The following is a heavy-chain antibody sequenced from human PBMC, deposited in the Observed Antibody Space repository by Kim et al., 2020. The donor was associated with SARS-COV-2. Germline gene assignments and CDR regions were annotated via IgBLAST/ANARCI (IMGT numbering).Heavy chain of an antibody. CDR2: IYYSGST. D-gene: IGHD2-2*01. V-gene: IGHV4-61*01. J-gene: IGHJ3*02. Sequence: SETLSLTCTVSGGSVSSGSYYWSWIRQPPGKGLEWIGYIYYSGSTNYNPSLKSRVTISVDTSKNQFSLKLSSVTAADTAVYYCARDGRDIVVVPAANVLGFGAFDIWGQGTMVTVSS. CDR1: GGSVSSGSYY. CDR3: ARDGRDIVVVPAANVLGFGAFDI.